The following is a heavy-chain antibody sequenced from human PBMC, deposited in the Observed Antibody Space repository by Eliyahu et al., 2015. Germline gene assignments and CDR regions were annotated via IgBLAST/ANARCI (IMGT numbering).Heavy chain of an antibody. Sequence: EVQLLXSGGGLLQPGGSLRLXCAASGFTFSNYAMSWXRQAPGKGLEWVSGISGSGGSTYYADSVKGRFTISRDNSKNTLYLQMNSLRAEDTAVYYCAKVFRGGTTNDWGQGTLVTVSS. D-gene: IGHD1-7*01. J-gene: IGHJ4*02. CDR2: ISGSGGST. CDR1: GFTFSNYA. V-gene: IGHV3-23*01. CDR3: AKVFRGGTTND.